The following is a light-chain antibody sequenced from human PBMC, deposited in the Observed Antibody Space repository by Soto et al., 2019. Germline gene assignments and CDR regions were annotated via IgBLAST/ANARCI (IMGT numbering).Light chain of an antibody. CDR3: CPNAGSHEV. V-gene: IGLV2-11*01. Sequence: QSALTQPRSVSGSPGQSVTISCTGTSSDVGGYNYVSWYQQHPGKAPKGMIYDVSERPSGVPDRFSGSKSGNTASLTISGPQGGDEGDYFRCPNAGSHEVFGGRTKLNVL. J-gene: IGLJ2*01. CDR1: SSDVGGYNY. CDR2: DVS.